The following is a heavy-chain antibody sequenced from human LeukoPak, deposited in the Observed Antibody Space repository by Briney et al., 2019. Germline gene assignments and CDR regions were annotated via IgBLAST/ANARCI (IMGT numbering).Heavy chain of an antibody. V-gene: IGHV4-59*08. Sequence: SETLSLTCTVSGGSISSYYWSWIRQPPGKGLEWIGYIYYSGSTNYNPSLKSRVTISVDTSKNQFSLKLSSVTAADTAVYYCARGIWDCSGGSCYSGERFDYWGQGTLVTVSS. J-gene: IGHJ4*02. CDR1: GGSISSYY. CDR3: ARGIWDCSGGSCYSGERFDY. CDR2: IYYSGST. D-gene: IGHD2-15*01.